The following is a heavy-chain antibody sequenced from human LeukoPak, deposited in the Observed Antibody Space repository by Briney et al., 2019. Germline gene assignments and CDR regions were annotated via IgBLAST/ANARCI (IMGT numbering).Heavy chain of an antibody. CDR3: AKRVLRFLEWSPFDY. CDR2: IYSGGST. D-gene: IGHD3-3*01. Sequence: GGSLRLSCAASGFTFSSYAMSWVRQAPGKGLEWVSVIYSGGSTYYADSVKGRFTISRDNSKNTLYLQMNSLRAEDTAVYYCAKRVLRFLEWSPFDYWGQGTLVTVSS. V-gene: IGHV3-66*01. CDR1: GFTFSSYA. J-gene: IGHJ4*02.